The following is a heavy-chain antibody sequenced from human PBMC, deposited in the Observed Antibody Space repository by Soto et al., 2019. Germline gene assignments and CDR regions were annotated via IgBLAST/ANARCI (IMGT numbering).Heavy chain of an antibody. D-gene: IGHD6-19*01. CDR1: GFSLSTSGVG. CDR3: AHRGWLVDY. J-gene: IGHJ4*02. CDR2: IYWDDDK. Sequence: QITLKESGPTLVKPTQTLTLTCTFSGFSLSTSGVGVGWIRQPPGKALEWLALIYWDDDKRYSPSLKSRLTITKDTSKHQVVLTITNMDPVDTATYYCAHRGWLVDYWGQGTLVTVSS. V-gene: IGHV2-5*02.